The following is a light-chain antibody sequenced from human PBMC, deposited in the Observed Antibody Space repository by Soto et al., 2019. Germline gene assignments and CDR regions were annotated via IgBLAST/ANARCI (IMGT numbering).Light chain of an antibody. CDR2: DAT. CDR1: VLRDNY. V-gene: IGLV3-21*02. Sequence: SYELTQPPAVSVSPGQTARISCSGDVLRDNYADWYPQKPGQAPVAVVFDATDRPSGIPDRISASRSGDTATLTISRVDAGDEADYYCQVWASTAEFFVFGSGTKVTVL. J-gene: IGLJ1*01. CDR3: QVWASTAEFFV.